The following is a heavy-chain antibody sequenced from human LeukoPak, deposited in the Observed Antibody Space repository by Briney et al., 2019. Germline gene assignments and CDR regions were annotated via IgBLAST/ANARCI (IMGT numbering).Heavy chain of an antibody. CDR2: IHYTGST. J-gene: IGHJ3*02. V-gene: IGHV4-39*07. CDR3: ARDFRGLEGGASRWWHQSRTDAFDI. CDR1: GGSIRSSSYN. Sequence: SETLSLTCTVSGGSIRSSSYNWGWIRQPPGKGLDWIGSIHYTGSTYYNPSLKSRVTISVDTSKNQFSLKLSSVTAAGTAVYYCARDFRGLEGGASRWWHQSRTDAFDIWGQGTMVTVSS. D-gene: IGHD2-15*01.